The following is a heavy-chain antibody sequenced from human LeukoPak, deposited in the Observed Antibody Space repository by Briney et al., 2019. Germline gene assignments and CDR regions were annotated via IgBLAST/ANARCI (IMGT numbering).Heavy chain of an antibody. Sequence: GGSLRLSCAASGFTLSSYSMNWVRQAPGKGLEWVSSISSSSSYIYYADSVKGRFTISRDNAKNSLYLQMNSLRAEDTAVYYCARENTGGSGSYSAYYYYYYYMDVWGKGTTVTVSS. V-gene: IGHV3-21*01. D-gene: IGHD3-10*01. CDR1: GFTLSSYS. CDR2: ISSSSSYI. J-gene: IGHJ6*03. CDR3: ARENTGGSGSYSAYYYYYYYMDV.